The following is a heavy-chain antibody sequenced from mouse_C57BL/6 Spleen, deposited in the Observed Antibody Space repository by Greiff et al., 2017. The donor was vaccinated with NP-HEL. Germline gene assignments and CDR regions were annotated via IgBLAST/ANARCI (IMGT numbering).Heavy chain of an antibody. V-gene: IGHV5-17*01. D-gene: IGHD1-1*01. CDR2: ISSGSSTI. CDR3: ARGVYYGIRYFDV. Sequence: EVMLVESGGGLVKPGGSLKLSCAASGFTFSDYGMHWVRQAPEKGLEWVAYISSGSSTIYYADTVKGRFTISRDNAKNTLFLQMTSLRSEDTAMYYCARGVYYGIRYFDVWGTGTTVTVSS. J-gene: IGHJ1*03. CDR1: GFTFSDYG.